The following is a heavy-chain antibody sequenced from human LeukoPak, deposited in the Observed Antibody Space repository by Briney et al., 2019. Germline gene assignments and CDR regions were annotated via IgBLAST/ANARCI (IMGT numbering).Heavy chain of an antibody. Sequence: GGSLRLSCAASGITFSNAWMSWVRQAPGKGLEWVSTIGGSNAYTYYADSVKGRFTISRDNSKNTLYLQMNSLRAEDTAVYYCARGSSGWYEGGFFDYWGQGTLVTVSS. CDR2: IGGSNAYT. V-gene: IGHV3-23*01. CDR3: ARGSSGWYEGGFFDY. CDR1: GITFSNAW. J-gene: IGHJ4*02. D-gene: IGHD6-19*01.